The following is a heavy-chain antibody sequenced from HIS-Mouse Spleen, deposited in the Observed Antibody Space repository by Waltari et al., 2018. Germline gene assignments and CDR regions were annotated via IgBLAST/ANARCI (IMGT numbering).Heavy chain of an antibody. CDR1: GGSFSGYY. D-gene: IGHD1-26*01. J-gene: IGHJ1*01. CDR3: ARGALRGSYYWGEYFQH. V-gene: IGHV4-34*01. CDR2: INHSGST. Sequence: QVQLQQWGAGLLKPSETLSLTCAVYGGSFSGYYWSWIRQPPGKGLEWRGEINHSGSTNYNPSLKSQVTISVETSKNQFSLKLSSVTAADTAVYYCARGALRGSYYWGEYFQHWGQGTLVTVSS.